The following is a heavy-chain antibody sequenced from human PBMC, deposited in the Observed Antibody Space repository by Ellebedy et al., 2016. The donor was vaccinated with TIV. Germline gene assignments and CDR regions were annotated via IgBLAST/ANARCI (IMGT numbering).Heavy chain of an antibody. V-gene: IGHV1-46*01. J-gene: IGHJ4*02. CDR3: ARDVSLLGLVRGYFDY. D-gene: IGHD6-19*01. Sequence: ASVKVSCKASGYTFTSYGISWVRQAPGQGLEWMGIINPSGGSTSYAQKFQGRVTMTRDTSTSTVYMELSSLRSEDTAVYYCARDVSLLGLVRGYFDYWGQGILVTVSS. CDR2: INPSGGST. CDR1: GYTFTSYG.